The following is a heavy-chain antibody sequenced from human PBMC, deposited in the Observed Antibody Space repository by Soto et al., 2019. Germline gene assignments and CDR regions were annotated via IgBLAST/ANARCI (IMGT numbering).Heavy chain of an antibody. Sequence: QVQLVQSGAEVKKPGSSVKVSCKASGGTFSSYPISWVRQAPGQGLEWMGRIIPILGIANYAQKFQGRVTITADKSTSTAYMELSSLRSEDTAVYYCARDRGDGYSHFDYWGQGTLVTVSS. J-gene: IGHJ4*02. CDR2: IIPILGIA. CDR1: GGTFSSYP. D-gene: IGHD5-18*01. V-gene: IGHV1-69*04. CDR3: ARDRGDGYSHFDY.